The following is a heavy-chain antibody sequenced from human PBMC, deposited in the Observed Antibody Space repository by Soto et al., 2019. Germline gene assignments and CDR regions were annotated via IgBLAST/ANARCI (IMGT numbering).Heavy chain of an antibody. D-gene: IGHD5-12*01. J-gene: IGHJ6*03. Sequence: GGSLRLSCAASGFTFSDYYMSWIRQAPGKGLEWVSYISSSGSTIYYADSVKGRFTISRDNAKNSLYLQMNSLRAEDTAVYYCARDFPGSGYDRLNYYYYYMDVWGKGTTVTVSS. CDR2: ISSSGSTI. CDR1: GFTFSDYY. V-gene: IGHV3-11*01. CDR3: ARDFPGSGYDRLNYYYYYMDV.